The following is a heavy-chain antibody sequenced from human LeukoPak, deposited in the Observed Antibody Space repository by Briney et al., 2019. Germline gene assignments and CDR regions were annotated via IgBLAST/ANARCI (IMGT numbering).Heavy chain of an antibody. Sequence: GEALKISCKGSGYIFNNYWIGWVRQMPGKGLEWMGRNDPSDSYTNYSPSFQGHVTISADKSISTAYLQWSSLKASDTAMYYCARHRYCSSSSCYSIASWGEGTLVTVS. CDR3: ARHRYCSSSSCYSIAS. J-gene: IGHJ1*01. V-gene: IGHV5-10-1*01. CDR2: NDPSDSYT. D-gene: IGHD2-2*01. CDR1: GYIFNNYW.